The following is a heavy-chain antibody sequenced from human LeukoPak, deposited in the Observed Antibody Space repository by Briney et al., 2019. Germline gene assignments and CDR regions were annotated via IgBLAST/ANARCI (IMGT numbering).Heavy chain of an antibody. CDR3: ATVSFLRGFAFDI. D-gene: IGHD4-23*01. J-gene: IGHJ3*02. Sequence: SQTLSLTCTVSGGSISSGGYYWSWIRQPPGKGLEWIGYIYHSGSTYYNPSLKSRVTISVDRSKNQFSLKLSSVTAADTAVYYCATVSFLRGFAFDIWGQGTMVTVSS. CDR2: IYHSGST. V-gene: IGHV4-30-2*01. CDR1: GGSISSGGYY.